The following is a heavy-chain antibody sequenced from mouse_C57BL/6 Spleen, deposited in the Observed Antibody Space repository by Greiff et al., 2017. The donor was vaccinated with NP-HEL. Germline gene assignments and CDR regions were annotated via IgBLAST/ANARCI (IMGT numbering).Heavy chain of an antibody. D-gene: IGHD3-2*02. CDR2: IDPSDSET. CDR1: GYTFTSYW. J-gene: IGHJ2*01. V-gene: IGHV1-52*01. CDR3: ARLDSSGYVEYFDY. Sequence: VQLQQPGAELVRPGSSVKLSCKASGYTFTSYWMHWVKQRPIQGLEWIGNIDPSDSETHYNQKFKDKATLTVDKSSSTAYMQLSSLTSEDSAVYDCARLDSSGYVEYFDYWGQGTTLTVSS.